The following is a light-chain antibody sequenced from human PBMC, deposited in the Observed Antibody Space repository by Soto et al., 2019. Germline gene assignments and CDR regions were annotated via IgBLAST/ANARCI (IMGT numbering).Light chain of an antibody. J-gene: IGKJ1*01. Sequence: DIQMTQSPSTLSASVGDRVTITCRASQSISSWLAWYQQKPGKAPKLLIYKASSLESGVPSRFSGSGSGTEFTLTISSLQPDDFATYYYQQYNSYFQTFGQGTKVEIK. CDR1: QSISSW. CDR3: QQYNSYFQT. CDR2: KAS. V-gene: IGKV1-5*03.